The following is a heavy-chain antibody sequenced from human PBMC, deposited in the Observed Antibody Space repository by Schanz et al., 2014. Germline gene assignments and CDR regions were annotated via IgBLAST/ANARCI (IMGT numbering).Heavy chain of an antibody. CDR3: AKGRFGELSAFDI. Sequence: EVQLLESGGGLVQPGGSLRLSCAASGFTFRGYAMSWVRQAPGRGLEWVSIISGSGGNTYYADAVRGRFTISRDNSKTTVYLQMNSLRAEDTAVYYCAKGRFGELSAFDIWGQGTMVNVSS. CDR2: ISGSGGNT. CDR1: GFTFRGYA. D-gene: IGHD3-10*01. J-gene: IGHJ3*02. V-gene: IGHV3-23*01.